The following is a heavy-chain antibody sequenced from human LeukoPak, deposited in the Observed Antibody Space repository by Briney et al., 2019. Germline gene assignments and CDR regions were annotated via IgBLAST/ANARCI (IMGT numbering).Heavy chain of an antibody. V-gene: IGHV3-23*01. J-gene: IGHJ4*02. D-gene: IGHD5-18*01. CDR2: ISGNGGST. Sequence: GGSLRLSCAASGFTFSSYAMSWVRQAPGKGLEWVSAISGNGGSTYYADSVKGRFTISRDNSKNTLYLQMNSLRAEDTAVYYCAKRYRGYSYGYPDYWGQGTLVTVSS. CDR1: GFTFSSYA. CDR3: AKRYRGYSYGYPDY.